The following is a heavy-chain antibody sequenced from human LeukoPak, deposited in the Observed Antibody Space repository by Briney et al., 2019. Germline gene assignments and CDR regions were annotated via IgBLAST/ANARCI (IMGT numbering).Heavy chain of an antibody. V-gene: IGHV3-7*01. CDR3: ASALPADHFDF. J-gene: IGHJ4*02. Sequence: GGSLRLSCAASGFTFSNYWMSWVRQAPGKGLEWVANIKYYGGEKYYADSVRGRFTISRDNAKSSLYLQMNSLRAEDTAVYYCASALPADHFDFWGQGTLVTASS. CDR1: GFTFSNYW. CDR2: IKYYGGEK. D-gene: IGHD1-14*01.